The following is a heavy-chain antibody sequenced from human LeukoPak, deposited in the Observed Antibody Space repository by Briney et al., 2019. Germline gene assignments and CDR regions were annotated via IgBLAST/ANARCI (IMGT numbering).Heavy chain of an antibody. J-gene: IGHJ3*01. D-gene: IGHD2-15*01. CDR1: GFSFSTYD. V-gene: IGHV3-23*01. CDR2: IGRSGST. Sequence: GGSLRLSCAASGFSFSTYDMQWVRQAPGKGPEWVSGIGRSGSTYYTDSVKGRFTISRDNSKNTLYLEMNSLRAEGTAVYYCAKGESFASANWGQGTMVTVSS. CDR3: AKGESFASAN.